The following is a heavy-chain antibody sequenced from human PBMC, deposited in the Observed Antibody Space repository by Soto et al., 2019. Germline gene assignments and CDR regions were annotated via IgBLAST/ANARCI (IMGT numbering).Heavy chain of an antibody. D-gene: IGHD3-10*01. CDR2: ISYDGSNK. CDR1: GFTFSSYA. J-gene: IGHJ4*02. CDR3: ARDVIEGTYYYGSFDY. V-gene: IGHV3-30-3*01. Sequence: GGSLRLSCAASGFTFSSYAMHWVRQAPGKGLEWVAVISYDGSNKYYADSVKGRFTISRDNSKNTLYLQMNSLRAEDTAVYYCARDVIEGTYYYGSFDYWGQGTLVTVSS.